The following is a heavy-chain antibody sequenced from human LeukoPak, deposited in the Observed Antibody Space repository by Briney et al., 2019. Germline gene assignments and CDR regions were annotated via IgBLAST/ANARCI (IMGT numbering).Heavy chain of an antibody. CDR2: INHSGST. J-gene: IGHJ4*02. CDR1: GGSFSSYY. Sequence: SETLSLTCAVYGGSFSSYYWSWIRQPPGKGLEWIGEINHSGSTNYNPSLKSRATISVDTSKNQFSPKLSSVTAADTAVYYCARGPGDSSSSLGFDYWGQGTLVTVSS. CDR3: ARGPGDSSSSLGFDY. D-gene: IGHD6-6*01. V-gene: IGHV4-34*01.